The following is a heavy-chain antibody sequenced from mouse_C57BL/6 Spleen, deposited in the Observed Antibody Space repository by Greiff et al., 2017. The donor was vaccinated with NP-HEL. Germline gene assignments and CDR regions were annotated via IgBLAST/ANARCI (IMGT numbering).Heavy chain of an antibody. D-gene: IGHD2-4*01. J-gene: IGHJ3*01. V-gene: IGHV1-64*01. CDR2: IHPNSGST. CDR3: ASDYDYDGVAY. CDR1: GYTFTSYW. Sequence: VQLQQPGAELVKPGASVKLSCKASGYTFTSYWMHWVKQRPGQGLEWIGMIHPNSGSTNYNEKFKSKATLTVDKSSSTAYMQLSSLTSEDSAVYYCASDYDYDGVAYWGQGTLVTVSA.